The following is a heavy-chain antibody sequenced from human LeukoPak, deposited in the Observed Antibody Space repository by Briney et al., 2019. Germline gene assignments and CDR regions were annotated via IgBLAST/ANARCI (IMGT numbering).Heavy chain of an antibody. CDR1: GFIVSDNF. J-gene: IGHJ5*01. Sequence: GGSLRLSCAASGFIVSDNFMSWVRQAPGKGPEWVSVMYRGGSRDYADSVKEGFTISRDKSKNTLYLQMDIQRVEDTAIYYCGREGVHNTPFGSWGRGTLVTASS. CDR2: MYRGGSR. CDR3: GREGVHNTPFGS. V-gene: IGHV3-53*01. D-gene: IGHD1-1*01.